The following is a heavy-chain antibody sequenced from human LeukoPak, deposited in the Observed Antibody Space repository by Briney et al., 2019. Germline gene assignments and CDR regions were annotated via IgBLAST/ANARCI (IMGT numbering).Heavy chain of an antibody. D-gene: IGHD3-3*01. V-gene: IGHV3-7*05. J-gene: IGHJ4*02. CDR1: GFTFSSYW. CDR2: IKQDGSEK. Sequence: GGSLRLSCAASGFTFSSYWMSWVCQAPGKGLEWVANIKQDGSEKYYVDSVKGRFTISRDNAKNSLYLQMNSLRAEDTAVYYCARRYYDFWSGLAYYFDYWGQGTLVTVSS. CDR3: ARRYYDFWSGLAYYFDY.